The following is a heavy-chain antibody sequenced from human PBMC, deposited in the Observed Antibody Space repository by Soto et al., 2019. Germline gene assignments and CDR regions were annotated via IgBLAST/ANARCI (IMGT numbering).Heavy chain of an antibody. D-gene: IGHD6-6*01. CDR2: ISSNGVGT. V-gene: IGHV3-64*01. CDR1: GFTLSGYA. Sequence: EVQLAESGGGLAQPGGSLRLSCAASGFTLSGYAMDWVRQAPGKGLEYVSGISSNGVGTYYANSVQGRFTISRDNSKNTVYLQMGSLRLEDMAVYYCARRARPAFYYMDVWGKGTTVTVSS. CDR3: ARRARPAFYYMDV. J-gene: IGHJ6*03.